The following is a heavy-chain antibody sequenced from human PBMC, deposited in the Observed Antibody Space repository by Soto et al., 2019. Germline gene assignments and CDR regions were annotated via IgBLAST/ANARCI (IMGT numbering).Heavy chain of an antibody. D-gene: IGHD2-2*01. CDR2: ISSSSSYI. V-gene: IGHV3-21*01. CDR3: ARQDIVVVSAATMREGYYYYGMDV. CDR1: GFTFSSYS. Sequence: GSLRLSCAASGFTFSSYSMNWVRQAPGKGLEWVSSISSSSSYIYYADSVKGRFTISRDNAKNSLYLQMNSLRAEDTAVYYCARQDIVVVSAATMREGYYYYGMDVWGQGTTVTVSS. J-gene: IGHJ6*02.